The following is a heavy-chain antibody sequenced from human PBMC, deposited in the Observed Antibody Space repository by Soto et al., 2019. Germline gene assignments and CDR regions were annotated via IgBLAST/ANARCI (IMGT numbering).Heavy chain of an antibody. D-gene: IGHD2-15*01. Sequence: SETLSLTCAVYGGSFSGYYWSWIRQPPGKGLEWIGEINHSGSTNYNPSLKSRVTISVDTSKNQFSLKLSSVTAADTAVYYCAMSWVLGYCSGGSCYSKQYFQHWGQGTLVTVSS. CDR3: AMSWVLGYCSGGSCYSKQYFQH. J-gene: IGHJ1*01. V-gene: IGHV4-34*01. CDR2: INHSGST. CDR1: GGSFSGYY.